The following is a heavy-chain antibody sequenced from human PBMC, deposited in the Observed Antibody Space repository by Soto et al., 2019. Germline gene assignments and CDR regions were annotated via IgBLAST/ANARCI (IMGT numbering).Heavy chain of an antibody. J-gene: IGHJ6*02. CDR1: GVSISSNY. V-gene: IGHV4-59*01. CDR2: IHNTGDT. CDR3: ARSYPNTIFGVVPSRGLDV. Sequence: PSETLSLTCLVSGVSISSNYWSWIRQPPGQGLEWIGYIHNTGDTNFNPSLKNRVIISVDTSKNQFSLRLGSVTAADTAVYYCARSYPNTIFGVVPSRGLDVWGQGTTVTVSS. D-gene: IGHD3-3*01.